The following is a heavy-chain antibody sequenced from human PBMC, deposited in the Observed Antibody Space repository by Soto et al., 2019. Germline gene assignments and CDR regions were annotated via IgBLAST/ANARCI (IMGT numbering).Heavy chain of an antibody. J-gene: IGHJ6*02. CDR2: INPNSGGT. V-gene: IGHV1-2*04. D-gene: IGHD3-16*01. CDR1: GYTFTGYY. Sequence: ASVKVSCKASGYTFTGYYMHWVRQAPGQGLEWMGWINPNSGGTNYAQKFQDWVTMTRDTSISTAYMELSRLRSDDTAVYYCARDRFNDYYGMDVWGQGTTVTVSS. CDR3: ARDRFNDYYGMDV.